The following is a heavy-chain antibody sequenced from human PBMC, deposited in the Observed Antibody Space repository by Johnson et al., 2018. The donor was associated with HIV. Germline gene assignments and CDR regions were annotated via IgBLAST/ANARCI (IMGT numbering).Heavy chain of an antibody. D-gene: IGHD3-16*01. Sequence: QVQLVESGGGVVQPGRSLRLSCAASGFTFSSYAMHWVRQAPGKGLEWVAVISYDGSNKYYADSVKGRFTISRDNSTNTLYLQMNSLRAEDTAVYYCAREGGKAINDAFDIWGQGTMVTVSS. V-gene: IGHV3-30*14. CDR1: GFTFSSYA. CDR2: ISYDGSNK. J-gene: IGHJ3*02. CDR3: AREGGKAINDAFDI.